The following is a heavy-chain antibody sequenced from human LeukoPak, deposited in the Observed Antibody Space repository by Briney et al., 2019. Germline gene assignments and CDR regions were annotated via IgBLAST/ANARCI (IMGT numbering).Heavy chain of an antibody. J-gene: IGHJ3*02. Sequence: GASVKVSCKASEYTFTSYDINWVRQATGQGLEWMGWMNPNSGNAGYAQKFQGRVTITADKSTSTAYMELSSLRSEDTAVYYCARDIPWLLPMIEADAFDIWGQGTMVTVSS. D-gene: IGHD3-22*01. CDR2: MNPNSGNA. CDR1: EYTFTSYD. V-gene: IGHV1-8*03. CDR3: ARDIPWLLPMIEADAFDI.